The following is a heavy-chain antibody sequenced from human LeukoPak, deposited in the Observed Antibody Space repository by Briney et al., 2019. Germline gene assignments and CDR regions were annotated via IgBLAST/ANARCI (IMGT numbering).Heavy chain of an antibody. D-gene: IGHD3-22*01. J-gene: IGHJ4*02. CDR3: ARDLYHFDTSGYLY. CDR2: IGSDSKT. V-gene: IGHV3-21*06. CDR1: GFTFSGFA. Sequence: GGSLRLSCAASGFTFSGFAMTWVRQAPGKGLEWVSSIGSDSKTHYSESVKGRFAISRDNAKNSLYLQMNSLRAEDTAVYYCARDLYHFDTSGYLYWGQGTLVTVSS.